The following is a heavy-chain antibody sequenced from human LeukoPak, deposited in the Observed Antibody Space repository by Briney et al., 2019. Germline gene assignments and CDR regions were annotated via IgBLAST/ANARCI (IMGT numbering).Heavy chain of an antibody. CDR1: GFTFRDFA. J-gene: IGHJ4*02. CDR3: AKSDDNSNFHLTGYLDY. CDR2: ISRSGEIS. Sequence: PGGSLRLSCAASGFTFRDFAMNWVRQAPGKGLEWVSIISRSGEISYHANSVTGQFTISRDNSKSTLYLQMNSLKAEDTAVYFCAKSDDNSNFHLTGYLDYWGQGTLVSVSS. D-gene: IGHD3-22*01. V-gene: IGHV3-23*01.